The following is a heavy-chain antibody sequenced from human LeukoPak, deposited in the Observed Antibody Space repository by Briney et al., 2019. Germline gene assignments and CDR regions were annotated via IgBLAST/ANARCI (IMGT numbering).Heavy chain of an antibody. CDR2: ISSSGGST. D-gene: IGHD4-23*01. J-gene: IGHJ4*02. V-gene: IGHV3-23*01. Sequence: GGSLRLSCAASGFTFSSYAMTWVRQAPGKGLEWVSGISSSGGSTYYADSVKGRFTISRDSSKNTLYLQMNSLTAEDTAVYYCAKDILRRSFDYWGQGTLVTVSS. CDR1: GFTFSSYA. CDR3: AKDILRRSFDY.